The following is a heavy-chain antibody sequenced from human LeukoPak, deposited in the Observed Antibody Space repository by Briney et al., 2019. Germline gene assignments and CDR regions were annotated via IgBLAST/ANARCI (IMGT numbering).Heavy chain of an antibody. Sequence: GGSLRLSCAPSGFTFSTYGINWVRQAAGKGLEWISNITSGYNLYYPEFVKGRFTISRDNFKNSLYLQMNSLRADDTAVDYCAGGGDFDHHYLDVWGKGTTVIVSS. CDR2: ITSGYNL. CDR1: GFTFSTYG. J-gene: IGHJ6*03. D-gene: IGHD3-16*01. V-gene: IGHV3-48*03. CDR3: AGGGDFDHHYLDV.